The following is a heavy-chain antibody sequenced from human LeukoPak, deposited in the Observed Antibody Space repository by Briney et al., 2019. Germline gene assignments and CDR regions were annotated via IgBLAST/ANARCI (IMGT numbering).Heavy chain of an antibody. J-gene: IGHJ4*02. CDR3: AKDRKEYSGYDWSFDY. CDR1: GFIFSTYW. CDR2: ISGSGGST. Sequence: AGSLRLSCEASGFIFSTYWMGWVRQVPGKGLDWGSAISGSGGSTYYADSVKGRFTISRDNSKNTLYLQMNSLRAEDTAVYYCAKDRKEYSGYDWSFDYWGQGTRVTVSS. V-gene: IGHV3-23*01. D-gene: IGHD5-12*01.